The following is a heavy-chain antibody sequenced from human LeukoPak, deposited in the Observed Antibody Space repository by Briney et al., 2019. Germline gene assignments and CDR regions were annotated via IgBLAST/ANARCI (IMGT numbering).Heavy chain of an antibody. J-gene: IGHJ5*02. CDR3: ARSDYGGSGAGDNWLDP. CDR2: INPNSGGT. D-gene: IGHD4-23*01. V-gene: IGHV1-2*02. Sequence: ASVKVSCKASGYTFTGYYMHWVRQAPGQGLEWMGWINPNSGGTNYAQKFQGRVTMTRDTSISTAYMELSRLRSDDTAVYYCARSDYGGSGAGDNWLDPWGQGTLVTVSS. CDR1: GYTFTGYY.